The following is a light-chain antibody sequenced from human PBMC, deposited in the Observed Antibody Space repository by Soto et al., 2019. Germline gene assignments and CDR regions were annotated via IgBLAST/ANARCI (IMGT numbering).Light chain of an antibody. Sequence: SYELTQPPSVSVSPGQTASITCSGDKLGDKYACWYQQKPGQSPVLVIYQDSKRPSGIPERFSGSNSGNTATLTISGTQAMDEADYYCQAWDSSTVVFGGRTKLIVL. CDR2: QDS. CDR3: QAWDSSTVV. V-gene: IGLV3-1*01. J-gene: IGLJ2*01. CDR1: KLGDKY.